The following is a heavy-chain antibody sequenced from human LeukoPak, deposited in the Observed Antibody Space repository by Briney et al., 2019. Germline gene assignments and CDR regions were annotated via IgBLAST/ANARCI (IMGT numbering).Heavy chain of an antibody. CDR3: AKEGSSGFIDS. V-gene: IGHV3-30*18. CDR1: GFTFSNYG. D-gene: IGHD6-19*01. J-gene: IGHJ4*02. Sequence: PGRSLRLSCAASGFTFSNYGMHWVRQALGKGLEWVAVISYDGKTQYYADSVKGRFTFSRDNSRNTLYLQMNSLRAEDTAIFYCAKEGSSGFIDSWGRGTLVTVSS. CDR2: ISYDGKTQ.